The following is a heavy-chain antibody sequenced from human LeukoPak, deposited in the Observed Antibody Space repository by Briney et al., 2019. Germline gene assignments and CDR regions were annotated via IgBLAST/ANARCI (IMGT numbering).Heavy chain of an antibody. V-gene: IGHV3-7*01. D-gene: IGHD6-25*01. CDR3: ARGAPAAGRVDY. CDR1: GFTFSSYW. J-gene: IGHJ4*02. Sequence: GGSLRLSCAASGFTFSSYWMSWARQAPGKGLEWVANIEYNGGAKDYADSVKGRFSISRDNAKNSLYLQLNSLRNEDTALYYCARGAPAAGRVDYWGQGTLVTVSS. CDR2: IEYNGGAK.